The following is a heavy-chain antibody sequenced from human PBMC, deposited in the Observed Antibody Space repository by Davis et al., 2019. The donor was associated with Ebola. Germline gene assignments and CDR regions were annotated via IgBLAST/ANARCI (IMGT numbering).Heavy chain of an antibody. V-gene: IGHV3-23*01. CDR1: RFTFSTYA. Sequence: GESLKISCAASRFTFSTYAMSWVRQAPGKGLEWVSTISGSGNSPYYADSVKGRFTISRDNSKHTLYLQMNSLRAEDTAVYYCAKAFEGYDFWSGYTPIDYWGQGTLVTVSS. D-gene: IGHD3-3*01. CDR3: AKAFEGYDFWSGYTPIDY. CDR2: ISGSGNSP. J-gene: IGHJ4*02.